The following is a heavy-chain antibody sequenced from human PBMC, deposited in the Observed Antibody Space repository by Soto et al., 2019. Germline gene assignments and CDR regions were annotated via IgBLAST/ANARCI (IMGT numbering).Heavy chain of an antibody. J-gene: IGHJ4*02. Sequence: GGSLSLSCAASGFTFSDYYMSWIRQAPGKGLEWVSYISGRSSSTNYADPVKGRFTISSDNAKNFLYQQMTSLRAEDTAVYYCSRVLANYFDSWGQGTLVTVSS. V-gene: IGHV3-11*06. CDR3: SRVLANYFDS. CDR2: ISGRSSST. CDR1: GFTFSDYY.